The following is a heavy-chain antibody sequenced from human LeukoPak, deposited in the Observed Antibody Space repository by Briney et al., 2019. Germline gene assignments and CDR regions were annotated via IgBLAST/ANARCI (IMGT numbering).Heavy chain of an antibody. CDR3: VRGETYYHDTSGHFIFDY. J-gene: IGHJ4*02. V-gene: IGHV4-34*01. CDR2: INHSGST. D-gene: IGHD3-22*01. Sequence: SETLSLTCAVYGGSFSGYYWSWIRQPPGKGLEWIGEINHSGSTNYNPSLKSRVTISADTSKNQFSLKLNSVTAADTAVYYCVRGETYYHDTSGHFIFDYWGQGTLVTVSS. CDR1: GGSFSGYY.